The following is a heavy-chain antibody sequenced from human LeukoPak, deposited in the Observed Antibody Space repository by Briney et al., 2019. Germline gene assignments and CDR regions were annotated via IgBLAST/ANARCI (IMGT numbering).Heavy chain of an antibody. CDR1: GFTFSNAW. V-gene: IGHV3-15*01. CDR2: IKSKTDGGTT. J-gene: IGHJ4*02. CDR3: TTVERGMIVVVNYFDY. Sequence: GGSLRLPCAASGFTFSNAWMSWVRQAPGKGLEWVGRIKSKTDGGTTDYAAPVKGRFTISRDDSKNTLYLQMNSLKTEDTAVYYCTTVERGMIVVVNYFDYWGQGTLVTVSS. D-gene: IGHD3-22*01.